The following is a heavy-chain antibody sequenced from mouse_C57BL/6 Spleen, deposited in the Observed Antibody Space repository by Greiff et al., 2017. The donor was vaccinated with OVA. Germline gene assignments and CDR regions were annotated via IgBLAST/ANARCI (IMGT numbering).Heavy chain of an antibody. CDR2: IDPEDGET. Sequence: VQLQQPGAELVKPGASVKLSCTASGFNIKDYYMHWVKQRTEQGLEWIGRIDPEDGETKYAQKFKGKATITADTSSNTAYLQLSSLTSEDTAVYCCARWSEYGNYYSFDYWGQGTPLTVSS. D-gene: IGHD2-10*02. CDR3: ARWSEYGNYYSFDY. CDR1: GFNIKDYY. J-gene: IGHJ2*01. V-gene: IGHV14-2*01.